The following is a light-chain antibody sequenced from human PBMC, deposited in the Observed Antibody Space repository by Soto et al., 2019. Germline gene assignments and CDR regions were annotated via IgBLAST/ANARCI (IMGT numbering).Light chain of an antibody. J-gene: IGKJ1*01. CDR1: QGIRND. Sequence: IQRTHSPSSLSSSVVCRVTVTCRASQGIRNDLGWYQQKPGKAPKLLIYAASSLQSGVPSRFSGSGSGTEFTLTISSLQPDDFATYYCQHYNSYSEAFGQGTKVDIK. CDR2: AAS. CDR3: QHYNSYSEA. V-gene: IGKV1-17*01.